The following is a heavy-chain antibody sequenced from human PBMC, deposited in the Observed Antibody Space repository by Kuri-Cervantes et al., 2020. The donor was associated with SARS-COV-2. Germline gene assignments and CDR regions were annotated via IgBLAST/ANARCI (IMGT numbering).Heavy chain of an antibody. CDR2: IYPGDSDT. CDR1: GYSFTTYW. J-gene: IGHJ4*02. D-gene: IGHD3-10*01. Sequence: GGSLKISFKCSGYSFTTYWIGWVRQMPGKGLEWMGIIYPGDSDTRYSPSFQGQVTISADKSISTAYLQWSSLKASDTAMYYCARRDFGSGSYYLDYWGQGPLVTVSS. V-gene: IGHV5-51*01. CDR3: ARRDFGSGSYYLDY.